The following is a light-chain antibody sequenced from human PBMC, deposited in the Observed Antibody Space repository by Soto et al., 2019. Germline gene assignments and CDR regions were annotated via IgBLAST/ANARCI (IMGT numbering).Light chain of an antibody. CDR3: SSYTSSSTLG. CDR1: SRDVGGYNY. Sequence: QSALTQPASVSGSPGQSITIYCTGTSRDVGGYNYVSWYQQHPGKATKLVFYDVSNRPTVVSNRFSGSKSGNTASLTISGLQDEDESDYYCSSYTSSSTLGFSGATKLTVL. CDR2: DVS. J-gene: IGLJ2*01. V-gene: IGLV2-14*01.